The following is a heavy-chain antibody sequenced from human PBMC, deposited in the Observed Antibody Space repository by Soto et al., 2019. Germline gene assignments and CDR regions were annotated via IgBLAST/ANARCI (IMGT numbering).Heavy chain of an antibody. D-gene: IGHD3-9*01. CDR3: TRHYDILWDP. J-gene: IGHJ5*02. CDR2: IRSKANSYAT. Sequence: EVQLVESGGGLVQPGGSLKLSCAASGFTFSGSAMHWVRQASGKGLEWVGRIRSKANSYATAYAASVKGRFTISRDDSKNTAYLQMNSLKTEDTAVYYCTRHYDILWDPWGQGTLVTVSS. V-gene: IGHV3-73*02. CDR1: GFTFSGSA.